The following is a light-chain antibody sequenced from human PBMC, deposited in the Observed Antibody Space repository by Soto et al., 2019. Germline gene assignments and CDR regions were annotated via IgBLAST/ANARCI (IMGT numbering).Light chain of an antibody. CDR3: QQYDNWPPWT. J-gene: IGKJ1*01. CDR2: GAS. Sequence: VMTQSPATLSVSPGERATLSCRASQSVGSNLAWYQQKPGQAPRLLIYGASTRATGVPAMFSGSGSGTEFILTISSLQSEDFAVYYCQQYDNWPPWTFGQGTKVEIK. CDR1: QSVGSN. V-gene: IGKV3D-15*01.